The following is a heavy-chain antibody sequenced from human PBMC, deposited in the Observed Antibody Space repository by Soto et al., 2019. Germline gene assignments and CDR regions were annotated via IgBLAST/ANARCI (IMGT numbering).Heavy chain of an antibody. D-gene: IGHD3-10*01. J-gene: IGHJ5*02. Sequence: PSETLSLTCTVSGGSIRSYYWSWIRQPPGKGLEWIGYVHDSWGSHYNPSLKSRVAISLDTSKSQFSLKLTSVTATDTAVYYCARYGSGSSVWFGPWGQGTLVTVSS. CDR2: VHDSWGS. CDR1: GGSIRSYY. CDR3: ARYGSGSSVWFGP. V-gene: IGHV4-59*08.